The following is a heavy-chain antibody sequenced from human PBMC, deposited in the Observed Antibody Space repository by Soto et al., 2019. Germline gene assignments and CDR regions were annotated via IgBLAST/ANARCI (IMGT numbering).Heavy chain of an antibody. D-gene: IGHD3-3*01. J-gene: IGHJ6*02. V-gene: IGHV3-21*01. CDR1: GFTFSSYS. Sequence: SLRLSCAASGFTFSSYSMNWVRQAPGKGLEWVSSISSSSSYIYYADSVKGRFTISRDNAKNTLYLQMNSLRAEDTAVYYCAKDGSEKSLYYDFWSGYLAGVNYYYYGMDVWGQGTTVTVSS. CDR3: AKDGSEKSLYYDFWSGYLAGVNYYYYGMDV. CDR2: ISSSSSYI.